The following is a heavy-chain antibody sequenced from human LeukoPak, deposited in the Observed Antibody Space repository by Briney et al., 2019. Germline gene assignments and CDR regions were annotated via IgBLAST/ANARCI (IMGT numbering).Heavy chain of an antibody. CDR3: AREVKVVRYYYYYMDV. V-gene: IGHV3-11*01. J-gene: IGHJ6*03. Sequence: GGSLRLSCAASGFTFSSYAMSWIRQAPGKGLEWVSYISSSGSTIYYADSVKGRFTISRDNAKNSLYLQMNSLRAEDTAVYYCAREVKVVRYYYYYMDVWGKGTTVTISS. D-gene: IGHD2-15*01. CDR2: ISSSGSTI. CDR1: GFTFSSYA.